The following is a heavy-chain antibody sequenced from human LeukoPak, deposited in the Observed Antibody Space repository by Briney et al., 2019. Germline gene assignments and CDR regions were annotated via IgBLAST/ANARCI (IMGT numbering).Heavy chain of an antibody. Sequence: GGSLRLSCAASGFTVSDNYMSWVRQAPGKGLEWVSILYSGDNTYYADSVKGRFTISRDNSKNTLYLQMNSLRAEDTAVYYCARDASVGYYYDSSGYYASGWFDPWGQGTLVTVSS. D-gene: IGHD3-22*01. CDR3: ARDASVGYYYDSSGYYASGWFDP. V-gene: IGHV3-53*05. CDR2: LYSGDNT. CDR1: GFTVSDNY. J-gene: IGHJ5*02.